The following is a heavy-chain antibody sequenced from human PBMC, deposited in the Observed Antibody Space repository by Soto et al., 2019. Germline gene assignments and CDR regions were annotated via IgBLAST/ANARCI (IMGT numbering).Heavy chain of an antibody. Sequence: GESLTLSCAASGLTFSSYGMHWIRQAPGKGLEWVAGIWSGGSNKYYADSMRGPFTISNANTKNTLLLQMTRMGADATAVYYCARYSALGWEIVYYFDYWGQGTLVTVSS. CDR1: GLTFSSYG. CDR2: IWSGGSNK. CDR3: ARYSALGWEIVYYFDY. V-gene: IGHV3-33*08. J-gene: IGHJ4*02. D-gene: IGHD1-26*01.